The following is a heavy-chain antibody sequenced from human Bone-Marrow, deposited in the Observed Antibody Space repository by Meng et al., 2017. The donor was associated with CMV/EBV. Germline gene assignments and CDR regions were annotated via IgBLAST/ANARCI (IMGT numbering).Heavy chain of an antibody. D-gene: IGHD6-19*01. CDR3: ARDDVLIAAVAGTRSCWFDP. V-gene: IGHV3-21*01. J-gene: IGHJ5*02. CDR1: CSG. CDR2: ISSRSRYI. Sequence: CSGMTWVRLAPGKGLGWLSAISSRSRYIYYADSVKGRFTISRDNAKNSLYLKMNSLRAEDTAVYYCARDDVLIAAVAGTRSCWFDPWGQGTLVTVSS.